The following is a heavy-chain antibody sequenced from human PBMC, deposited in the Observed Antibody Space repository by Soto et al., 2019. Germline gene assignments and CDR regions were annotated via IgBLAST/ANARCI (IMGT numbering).Heavy chain of an antibody. J-gene: IGHJ6*02. Sequence: QVQLVQSGAEVKKPGSSVKVSCKASGGTFSSYAISWVRQAPGQGLEWMGGIIPIFGTANYAQKFQGRVTITADESTSTAYMELSSLRSEGTAVYYCARGGSCSGGSCYSSVYYYYGMDVWGQGTTVTVSS. CDR1: GGTFSSYA. V-gene: IGHV1-69*12. D-gene: IGHD2-15*01. CDR2: IIPIFGTA. CDR3: ARGGSCSGGSCYSSVYYYYGMDV.